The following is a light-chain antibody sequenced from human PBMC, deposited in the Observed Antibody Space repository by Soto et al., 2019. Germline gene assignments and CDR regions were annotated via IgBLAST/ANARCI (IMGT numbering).Light chain of an antibody. CDR2: EVS. CDR1: SSDVGGYKY. CDR3: TSYTTSSTLV. J-gene: IGLJ2*01. V-gene: IGLV2-14*01. Sequence: QSALTQPASVSGSPGQSITISCTGTSSDVGGYKYVSWYQQHPGKAPKLMIYEVSNRPSGVSNRFSGSKSGNTASLTISGLQAYDEADYYCTSYTTSSTLVFGGGTKLTVL.